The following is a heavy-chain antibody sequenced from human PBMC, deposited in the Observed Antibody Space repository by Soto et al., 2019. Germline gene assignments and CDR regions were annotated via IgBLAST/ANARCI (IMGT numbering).Heavy chain of an antibody. Sequence: GGSLRLSCAASGFTFSNAWMSWVRQAPGKGLEWVGRIKGEADGGTTDYAAPVKGRITISRDHSKDTLYLQMNSLKTEDTAVYYCAKDLLGPGRAYGVDVWGQGTTVTVSS. CDR1: GFTFSNAW. D-gene: IGHD7-27*01. CDR2: IKGEADGGTT. J-gene: IGHJ6*02. CDR3: AKDLLGPGRAYGVDV. V-gene: IGHV3-15*01.